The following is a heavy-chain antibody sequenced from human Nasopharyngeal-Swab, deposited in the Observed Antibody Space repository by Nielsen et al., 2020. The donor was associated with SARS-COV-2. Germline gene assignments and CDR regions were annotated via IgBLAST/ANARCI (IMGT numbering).Heavy chain of an antibody. J-gene: IGHJ3*02. CDR3: AREGESSGHAGSFDI. V-gene: IGHV3-23*01. Sequence: GESLKISCVASGFTFSSYAMNWVRQAPGKGLEWVSAISRTYSTYYADSVRGRFTISRDNSQNTVSLQMNSLRVADTAVYYCAREGESSGHAGSFDIWGQGTMVTVSS. D-gene: IGHD6-19*01. CDR1: GFTFSSYA. CDR2: ISRTYST.